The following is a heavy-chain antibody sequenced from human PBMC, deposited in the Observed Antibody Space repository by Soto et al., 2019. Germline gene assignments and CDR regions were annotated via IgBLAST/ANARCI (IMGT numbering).Heavy chain of an antibody. CDR2: IYYSGST. J-gene: IGHJ4*02. CDR3: ASYDGGLWIHLYDY. CDR1: GGSISSSSYY. Sequence: SETLSLTCTVSGGSISSSSYYWGWIRQPPGKGLEWIGSIYYSGSTYYNPSLKSRVTISVDTSKNQFSLKLSSVTAADTAVYYCASYDGGLWIHLYDYWGQGTLVTVSS. V-gene: IGHV4-39*01. D-gene: IGHD5-18*01.